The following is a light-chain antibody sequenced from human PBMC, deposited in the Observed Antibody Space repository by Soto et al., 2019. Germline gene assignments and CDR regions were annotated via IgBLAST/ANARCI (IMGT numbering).Light chain of an antibody. Sequence: EIVFTQSPATLSLSPGEKATLSCRASQSVSSYLAWYQQKPGQAPRLLIYDASNRATGIPARFSGSGSGTDFTLTISSLEPEDFAVYYCQQRSNWLTFGQGTKV. CDR2: DAS. V-gene: IGKV3-11*01. CDR3: QQRSNWLT. CDR1: QSVSSY. J-gene: IGKJ1*01.